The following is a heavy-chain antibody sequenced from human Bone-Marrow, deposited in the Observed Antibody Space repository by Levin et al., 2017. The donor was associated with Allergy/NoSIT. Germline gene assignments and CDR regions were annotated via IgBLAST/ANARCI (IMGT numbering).Heavy chain of an antibody. Sequence: GESLKISCRVSGDSLTEFSIHWVRQTPGEGLEWMGGFDPEEVEVAYAQKFQGRVTVTEDTSTHTAFMELSNLRSDDTAVYYCAASTTPTRDDAFDIWGQGTLVTVSS. CDR2: FDPEEVEV. CDR3: AASTTPTRDDAFDI. D-gene: IGHD1-1*01. V-gene: IGHV1-24*01. CDR1: GDSLTEFS. J-gene: IGHJ3*02.